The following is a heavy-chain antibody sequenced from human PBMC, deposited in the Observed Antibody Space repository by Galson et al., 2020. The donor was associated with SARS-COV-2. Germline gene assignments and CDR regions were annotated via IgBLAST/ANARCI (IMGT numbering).Heavy chain of an antibody. Sequence: ASETLSLTCTASGGSISSETYYWGWIRQPPGKGLEWIGSIYYSGSTYYNPSLKSRVTISVHTSKNQFSLKLSSVTAADTAVYSCARHEWVGSDKSPTSKNWFDPWGQGTLVTVSS. CDR3: ARHEWVGSDKSPTSKNWFDP. J-gene: IGHJ5*02. D-gene: IGHD1-1*01. V-gene: IGHV4-39*01. CDR1: GGSISSETYY. CDR2: IYYSGST.